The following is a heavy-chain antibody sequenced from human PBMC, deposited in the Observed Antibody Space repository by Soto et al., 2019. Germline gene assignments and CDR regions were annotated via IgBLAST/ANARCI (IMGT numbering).Heavy chain of an antibody. D-gene: IGHD3-16*01. V-gene: IGHV4-30-4*01. CDR2: ISHSGTV. Sequence: SETLSLTCTVSGCSISSGDYYWTWVRQPPGKGLEWLGKISHSGTVNYNATLRSRVTISVDKPKNQLSLKLMSVTAADTAVYYCARDYDGFDYWGPGILVTVSS. CDR1: GCSISSGDYY. J-gene: IGHJ4*02. CDR3: ARDYDGFDY.